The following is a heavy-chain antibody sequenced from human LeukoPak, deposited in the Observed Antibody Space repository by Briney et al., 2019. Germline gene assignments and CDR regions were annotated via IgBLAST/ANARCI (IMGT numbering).Heavy chain of an antibody. V-gene: IGHV3-7*01. CDR2: IKQDGSEK. CDR3: ARDSEGSSWYICDY. J-gene: IGHJ4*02. Sequence: PGGSLRLSCAASGFTFSDYYMSWVRQAPGKGLEWVANIKQDGSEKYYVDSVKGRFTISRDNAKNSPYLQMNSLRAEDTAVYYCARDSEGSSWYICDYWGQGTLVTVSS. D-gene: IGHD6-6*01. CDR1: GFTFSDYY.